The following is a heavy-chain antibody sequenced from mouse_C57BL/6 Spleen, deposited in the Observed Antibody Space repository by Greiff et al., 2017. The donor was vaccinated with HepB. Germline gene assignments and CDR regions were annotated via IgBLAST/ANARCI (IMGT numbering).Heavy chain of an antibody. D-gene: IGHD1-1*01. J-gene: IGHJ1*03. CDR1: GYTFTSYW. CDR2: IHPNSGST. CDR3: ARSGYGSSWRYFDV. V-gene: IGHV1-64*01. Sequence: QVHVKQPGAELVKPGASVKLSCKASGYTFTSYWMHWVKQRPGQGLEWIGMIHPNSGSTNYNEKFKSKATLTVDKSSSTAYMQLSSLTSEDSAVYYCARSGYGSSWRYFDVWGTGTTVTVSS.